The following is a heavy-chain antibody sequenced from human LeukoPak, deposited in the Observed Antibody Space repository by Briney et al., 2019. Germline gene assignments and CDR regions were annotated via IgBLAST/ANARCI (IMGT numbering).Heavy chain of an antibody. CDR2: IYSGGST. D-gene: IGHD3-10*01. V-gene: IGHV3-66*01. CDR3: ARAGGALTTLWFGDNRFYFDY. Sequence: GGSLRLSCAASGFTVSSNYMSWVRQAPGKGLEWVSVIYSGGSTYYADSVKGRFTISRDNSKNTLYLQMNSLRAEDTAVYYCARAGGALTTLWFGDNRFYFDYWGQGTLVTVSS. CDR1: GFTVSSNY. J-gene: IGHJ4*02.